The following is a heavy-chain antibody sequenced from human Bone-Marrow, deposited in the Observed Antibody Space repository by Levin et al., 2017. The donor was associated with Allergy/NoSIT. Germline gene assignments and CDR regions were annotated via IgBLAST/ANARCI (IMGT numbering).Heavy chain of an antibody. Sequence: SETLSLTCAVYGGSFSGYYWSWIRQPPGKGLEWIGEINHSGSTNYNPSLKSRVTISVDTSKNQFSLKLSSVTAADTAVYYCARLPHRQFFPQAREGRFLEGSRGYYYYGMDGWGQGTTVTVSS. V-gene: IGHV4-34*01. D-gene: IGHD3-3*01. CDR2: INHSGST. CDR3: ARLPHRQFFPQAREGRFLEGSRGYYYYGMDG. J-gene: IGHJ6*02. CDR1: GGSFSGYY.